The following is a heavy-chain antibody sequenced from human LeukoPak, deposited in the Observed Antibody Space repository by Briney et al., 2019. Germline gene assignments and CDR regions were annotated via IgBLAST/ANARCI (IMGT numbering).Heavy chain of an antibody. Sequence: ASVKVSCKASGYRFTDYYIHWVRQAPGQGLEWMGWINPASGMNPNSGGTFCARKFQGRVTMTTDTSITTIYMGMSSLTSDDTAVYSCARVKKLLPEFEFWGQGTLLTVSS. CDR1: GYRFTDYY. D-gene: IGHD5-12*01. CDR3: ARVKKLLPEFEF. J-gene: IGHJ4*02. V-gene: IGHV1-2*02. CDR2: INPASGMNPNSGGT.